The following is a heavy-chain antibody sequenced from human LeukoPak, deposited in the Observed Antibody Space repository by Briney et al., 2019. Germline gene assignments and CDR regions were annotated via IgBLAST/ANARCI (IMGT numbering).Heavy chain of an antibody. CDR3: ARAALAYYYDSSGYYGLDNAFDI. D-gene: IGHD3-22*01. CDR1: GYTFTGYY. Sequence: ASVKVSCKASGYTFTGYYMHWVRQAPGQGLEWMGWINPNSGGTNYAQKFQGRVTMTRDTSISTAYMELSRLRSDDTAVYYCARAALAYYYDSSGYYGLDNAFDIWGQGTMVTVSS. CDR2: INPNSGGT. V-gene: IGHV1-2*02. J-gene: IGHJ3*02.